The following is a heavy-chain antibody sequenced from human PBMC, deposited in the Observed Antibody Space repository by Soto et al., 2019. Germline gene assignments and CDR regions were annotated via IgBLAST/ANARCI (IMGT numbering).Heavy chain of an antibody. CDR1: GYSFTSYW. V-gene: IGHV5-51*01. Sequence: GESLKISCRTSGYSFTSYWIGWVRQMPGKGLEWMGIIYPGDSDTRYSPSFQGQVTISADKSISTAYLQWSSLKASDTAMYYCARLQYYYDSSGYKPSYYYYGMDVWGQGTTVTVSS. D-gene: IGHD3-22*01. CDR2: IYPGDSDT. CDR3: ARLQYYYDSSGYKPSYYYYGMDV. J-gene: IGHJ6*02.